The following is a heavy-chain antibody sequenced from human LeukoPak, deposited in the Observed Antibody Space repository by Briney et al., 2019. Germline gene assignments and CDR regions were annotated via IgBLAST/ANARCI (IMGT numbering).Heavy chain of an antibody. CDR3: ARANYYDTSGYSRGAFDI. CDR1: GGSISSSSYY. V-gene: IGHV4-39*07. D-gene: IGHD3-22*01. Sequence: SETLSLTCTVSGGSISSSSYYWGWIRQPPGKGLEWIGSIYYSGSTYYNPSLKSRVTISVDTSKNQFSLNLRSVTAADTAVYYCARANYYDTSGYSRGAFDIWGQGTMVTVSS. CDR2: IYYSGST. J-gene: IGHJ3*02.